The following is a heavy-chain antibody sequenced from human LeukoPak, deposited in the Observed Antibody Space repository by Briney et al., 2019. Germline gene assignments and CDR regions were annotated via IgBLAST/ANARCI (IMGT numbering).Heavy chain of an antibody. CDR3: ARDRVAAADDAFDI. D-gene: IGHD6-13*01. Sequence: GGSLRLSCAASGFTFSSYEMNWVRQAPGKGLEWVSYISSSGNTIYYADSEKGRFTISRDNAKNSLYLQVNSLKAEDTAVYYCARDRVAAADDAFDIWGQGTMVTVSS. CDR1: GFTFSSYE. V-gene: IGHV3-48*03. J-gene: IGHJ3*02. CDR2: ISSSGNTI.